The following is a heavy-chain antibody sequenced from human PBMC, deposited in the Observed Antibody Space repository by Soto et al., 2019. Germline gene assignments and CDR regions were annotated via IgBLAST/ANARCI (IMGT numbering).Heavy chain of an antibody. V-gene: IGHV3-23*01. D-gene: IGHD3-3*02. CDR1: GFSFGTYT. CDR3: AKHLIGGRLQSPFDL. J-gene: IGHJ4*02. Sequence: GSLRLSCAVSGFSFGTYTVNWVRQAPGTGLEWVSGLSDSVGTTHYAYSVKGRFTISRDKSKNTLYLQMNNLRAEDTAVYYCAKHLIGGRLQSPFDLWGQGTQVTVSS. CDR2: LSDSVGTT.